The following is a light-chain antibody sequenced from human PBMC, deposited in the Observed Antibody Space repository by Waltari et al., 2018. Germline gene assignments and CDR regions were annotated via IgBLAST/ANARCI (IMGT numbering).Light chain of an antibody. CDR2: DAS. CDR1: QSVCSNY. J-gene: IGKJ4*01. Sequence: EIVLTQSPGTLPLSPGERATLSCRASQSVCSNYVAWYQQVPGQAPRLLIYDASIRATGIPDRFSGSGSGTGFSLTISRLEPEDVAVYHCQQYGSSPLTFGGGTKVEIK. CDR3: QQYGSSPLT. V-gene: IGKV3-20*01.